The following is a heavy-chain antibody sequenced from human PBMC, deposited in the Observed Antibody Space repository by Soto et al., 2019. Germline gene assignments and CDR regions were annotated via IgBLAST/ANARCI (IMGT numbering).Heavy chain of an antibody. V-gene: IGHV3-30*18. J-gene: IGHJ2*01. CDR1: GFTFSSYG. Sequence: GGSLRLSCAASGFTFSSYGMHWVRQAPGKGLEWVAVISYDGSNKYYADSVRGRFTISRDNSKNTLYLQMNSLRAEDTAVYYCAKDSTVVVTAIGSWYFDLWGRGTLVTVSS. D-gene: IGHD2-21*02. CDR2: ISYDGSNK. CDR3: AKDSTVVVTAIGSWYFDL.